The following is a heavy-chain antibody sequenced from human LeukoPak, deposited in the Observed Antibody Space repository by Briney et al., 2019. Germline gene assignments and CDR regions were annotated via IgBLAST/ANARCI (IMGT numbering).Heavy chain of an antibody. CDR3: AGIQVDTAMVTTSAFDI. J-gene: IGHJ3*02. Sequence: SETLSLTCTVSGGSISSYYWSWIRQPPGKGLEWIGYIYYSGSTNYNPSLKSRVTISVDTSRNQFSLKLSSVTAADTAVYYCAGIQVDTAMVTTSAFDIWGQGTMDTVSS. CDR2: IYYSGST. CDR1: GGSISSYY. D-gene: IGHD5-18*01. V-gene: IGHV4-59*01.